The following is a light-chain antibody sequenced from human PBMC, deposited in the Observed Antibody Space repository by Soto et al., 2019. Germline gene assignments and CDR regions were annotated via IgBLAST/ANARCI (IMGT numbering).Light chain of an antibody. CDR3: QQYDKWPPLT. Sequence: EIVMTQSPATLSVSPGETATLSCRASQTINDNLAWYQQKPGQPPRLLIYNAFTRATATPPRFSGGGSATDFTLTISSLQPEDVAVYYCQQYDKWPPLTFGGGTKVEIK. V-gene: IGKV3-15*01. CDR1: QTINDN. J-gene: IGKJ4*01. CDR2: NAF.